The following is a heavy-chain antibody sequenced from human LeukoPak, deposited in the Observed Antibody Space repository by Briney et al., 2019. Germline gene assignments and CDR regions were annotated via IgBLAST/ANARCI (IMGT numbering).Heavy chain of an antibody. Sequence: GGSLRLSCAASGFTFSSYAMSWVRQAPGKGLEWVSAISGSVGTTYYADSVKGRFTISRDNSKNTLYLQMNSLRAEDTAVYYCALGGWYFGSRRDFLDYWGRGTLVTVSS. CDR1: GFTFSSYA. D-gene: IGHD6-19*01. CDR3: ALGGWYFGSRRDFLDY. J-gene: IGHJ4*02. V-gene: IGHV3-23*01. CDR2: ISGSVGTT.